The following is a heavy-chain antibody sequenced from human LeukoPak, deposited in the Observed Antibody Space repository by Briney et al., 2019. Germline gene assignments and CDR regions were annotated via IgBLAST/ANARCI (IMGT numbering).Heavy chain of an antibody. CDR1: GFTFSSNG. CDR3: AKGDHDYGDY. Sequence: GSLRLSCAASGFTFSSNGMSWVRQAPGRGLEWVSVISGSGGSTYYADSVKGRFTISRDNSKNTLYLQMNSLRAEDTAVYYCAKGDHDYGDYYGQGTLVTVSS. J-gene: IGHJ4*02. V-gene: IGHV3-23*01. CDR2: ISGSGGST.